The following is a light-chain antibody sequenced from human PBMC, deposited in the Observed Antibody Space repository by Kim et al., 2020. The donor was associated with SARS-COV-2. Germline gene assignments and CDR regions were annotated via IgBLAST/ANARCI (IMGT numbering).Light chain of an antibody. V-gene: IGLV3-21*04. CDR1: TIGSKS. J-gene: IGLJ2*01. CDR2: YDS. Sequence: PGKRCRITCGGNTIGSKSVHGYQQKPGQAPVLVIYYDSDRPSGIPERFSGSNSGNTATLTISRVEAGDEADYYCQVWDSSSDHPWVFGGGTQLTVL. CDR3: QVWDSSSDHPWV.